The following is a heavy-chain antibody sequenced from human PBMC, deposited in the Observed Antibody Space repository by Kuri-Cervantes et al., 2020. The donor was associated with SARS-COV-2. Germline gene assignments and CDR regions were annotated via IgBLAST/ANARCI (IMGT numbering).Heavy chain of an antibody. Sequence: ASVKVSCKASGYTFTSYGISWVRQAPGQGLEWMGWISAYNGNTNYAQKLQGRVTMTTDTSTSTAYMELRSLRSDDTAMYYCARDRQGGRIRITIFGVASYGMDVWGQGTTVTVSS. CDR1: GYTFTSYG. J-gene: IGHJ6*02. D-gene: IGHD3-3*01. CDR3: ARDRQGGRIRITIFGVASYGMDV. CDR2: ISAYNGNT. V-gene: IGHV1-18*04.